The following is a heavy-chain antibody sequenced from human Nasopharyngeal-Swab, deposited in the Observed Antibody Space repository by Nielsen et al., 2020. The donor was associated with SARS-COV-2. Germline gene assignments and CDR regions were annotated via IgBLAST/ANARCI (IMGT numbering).Heavy chain of an antibody. CDR2: INTGNGNT. J-gene: IGHJ6*02. CDR3: ARRLLSSTYYYYYALDV. V-gene: IGHV1-3*04. Sequence: CVRQAPGQRLEWMGWINTGNGNTKYSQRFQARVTITRDTSANTAYMELSSLRSEDTAVYYCARRLLSSTYYYYYALDVWGQGTTVTVSS. D-gene: IGHD2/OR15-2a*01.